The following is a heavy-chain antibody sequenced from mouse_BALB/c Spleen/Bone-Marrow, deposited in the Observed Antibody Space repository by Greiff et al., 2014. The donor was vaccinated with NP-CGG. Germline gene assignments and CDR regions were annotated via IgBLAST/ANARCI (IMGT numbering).Heavy chain of an antibody. CDR2: IWADGST. V-gene: IGHV2-9*02. CDR1: GFSLTSYG. CDR3: ARITTATGAMDY. J-gene: IGHJ4*01. D-gene: IGHD1-2*01. Sequence: VQLVESGPGLVAPSQSPSISCTVSGFSLTSYGVHWVRQPPGKGLEWLGVIWADGSTNYNSALMSRLSISKDNSKSQVFLKMNSLQTDDTAMYYCARITTATGAMDYWGQGTSVTVSS.